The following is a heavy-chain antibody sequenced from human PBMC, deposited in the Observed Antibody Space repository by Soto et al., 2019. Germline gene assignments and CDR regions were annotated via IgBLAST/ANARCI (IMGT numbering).Heavy chain of an antibody. CDR2: ISAYNGNT. V-gene: IGHV1-18*04. Sequence: RASVKVSCKASGYTFTSYGISWVRQAPGQGLEWMGWISAYNGNTNYAQKLQGRVTMTTDTSTSTAYMELRSLRSDDTAVYYCARLNGWSPTTFYFDYWGQGTLVTVSS. CDR1: GYTFTSYG. CDR3: ARLNGWSPTTFYFDY. J-gene: IGHJ4*02. D-gene: IGHD1-26*01.